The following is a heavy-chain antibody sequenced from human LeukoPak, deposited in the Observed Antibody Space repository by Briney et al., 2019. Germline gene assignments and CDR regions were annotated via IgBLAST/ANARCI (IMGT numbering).Heavy chain of an antibody. CDR3: ARGEVTYYYGSGSLGLHY. CDR2: ISSSGSTI. J-gene: IGHJ4*02. D-gene: IGHD3-10*01. V-gene: IGHV3-11*04. CDR1: GFTFSDYY. Sequence: GGSLRLSCAASGFTFSDYYMSWIRQAPGKGLEYISFISSSGSTIYYADSVKGRFTISRDNAKNSLYLQMNSLRAEDTAIYYCARGEVTYYYGSGSLGLHYWGQGTLVTVSS.